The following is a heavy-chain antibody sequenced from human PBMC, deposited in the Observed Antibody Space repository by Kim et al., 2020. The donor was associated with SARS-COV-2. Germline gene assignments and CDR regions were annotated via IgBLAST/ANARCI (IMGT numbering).Heavy chain of an antibody. J-gene: IGHJ5*02. D-gene: IGHD3-3*02. V-gene: IGHV3-11*01. CDR1: GFTFSDYY. CDR2: ISGSGGTI. CDR3: ARAKALTLLDP. Sequence: GGSLRLSCAASGFTFSDYYMGWIRQAPGKGLEWVSYISGSGGTIYYPDSVKGRFTISRDNAHNSLYLQMNSLRVEDTAIYYCARAKALTLLDPWGQGTLVTVSS.